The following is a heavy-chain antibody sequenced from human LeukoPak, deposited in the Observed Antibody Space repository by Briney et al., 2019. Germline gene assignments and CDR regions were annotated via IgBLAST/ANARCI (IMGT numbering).Heavy chain of an antibody. CDR3: ANTAGRRYNY. D-gene: IGHD6-13*01. V-gene: IGHV3-23*01. Sequence: PGGSLSLSCAASGFTFSSAAMTWVRQAPGKGLEWISTITGSDDATYYGDSVRGRFTISRDYSKNTLHLQMNSLRVEDTALYYCANTAGRRYNYWGQGTLVTVSS. CDR2: ITGSDDAT. CDR1: GFTFSSAA. J-gene: IGHJ4*02.